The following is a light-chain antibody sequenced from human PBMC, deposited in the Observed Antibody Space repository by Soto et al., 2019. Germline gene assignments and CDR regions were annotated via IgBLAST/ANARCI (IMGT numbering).Light chain of an antibody. V-gene: IGLV2-14*01. CDR1: SSDVGGYNF. Sequence: QSALTQPASVSGSPGQSITISCTGTSSDVGGYNFVSWYQQHPGKAPKLMIYVVSNRPSGVSNRFSGSKSGNTASLTISGLQAEDEADYYCNSYTSSRTLVFGGGTKLTVL. J-gene: IGLJ3*02. CDR2: VVS. CDR3: NSYTSSRTLV.